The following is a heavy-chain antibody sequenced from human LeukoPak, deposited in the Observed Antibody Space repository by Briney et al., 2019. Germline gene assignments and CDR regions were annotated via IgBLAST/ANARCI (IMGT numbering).Heavy chain of an antibody. J-gene: IGHJ5*02. CDR1: GGSFSGYY. Sequence: SETLSLTCAVYGGSFSGYYWSWIRQPPGKGLEWIGEINHSGGTNYNPSLKSRVTISVDTSKNQFSLKLSSVTAADTAVYYCARVHLLPTYYYGSGSYYKGIYWFDPWGQGTLVTVSS. V-gene: IGHV4-34*01. CDR2: INHSGGT. D-gene: IGHD3-10*01. CDR3: ARVHLLPTYYYGSGSYYKGIYWFDP.